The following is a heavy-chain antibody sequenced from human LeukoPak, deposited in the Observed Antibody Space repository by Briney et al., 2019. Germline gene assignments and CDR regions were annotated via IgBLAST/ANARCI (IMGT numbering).Heavy chain of an antibody. CDR2: MNPNSGNT. CDR3: ARGRGPENYYYYMDV. CDR1: GYTFTSYD. Sequence: ASVKVSCKASGYTFTSYDINWVRQATGQGLEWMGWMNPNSGNTGYAQKFQGRVTMTRNTSISTAYMELSSLRSEDTAVYYCARGRGPENYYYYMDVWGKGTTVTISS. J-gene: IGHJ6*03. V-gene: IGHV1-8*01. D-gene: IGHD3-10*01.